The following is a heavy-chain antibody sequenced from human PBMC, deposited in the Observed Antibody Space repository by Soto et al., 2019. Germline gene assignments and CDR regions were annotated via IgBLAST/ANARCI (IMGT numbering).Heavy chain of an antibody. CDR2: VSGSGIST. J-gene: IGHJ4*02. V-gene: IGHV3-23*01. CDR1: GFTFGNYA. D-gene: IGHD6-19*01. CDR3: AKDLAVAEYYFDY. Sequence: EVQLLESGGGLVQPGRFLRLSCAASGFTFGNYAMTWVRQGPGKGLEWVASVSGSGISTYHADSVRGRFTISRDNSKNTLYLQMNSLRVEDTAVYYCAKDLAVAEYYFDYWGQGALVTVSS.